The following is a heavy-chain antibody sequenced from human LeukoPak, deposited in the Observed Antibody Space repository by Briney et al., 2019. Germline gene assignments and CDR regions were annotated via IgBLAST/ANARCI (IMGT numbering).Heavy chain of an antibody. Sequence: GGSLRLSCAASGFAFNTYSMHWVRQAPGKGLEWVAVIWYDGSNKYYADSVKGRFTISRDNSKNTLYLQMNSLRAEDTAVYYCARAFRTTSFDYWGQGTLVTVSS. CDR1: GFAFNTYS. CDR2: IWYDGSNK. V-gene: IGHV3-33*08. D-gene: IGHD1-7*01. J-gene: IGHJ4*02. CDR3: ARAFRTTSFDY.